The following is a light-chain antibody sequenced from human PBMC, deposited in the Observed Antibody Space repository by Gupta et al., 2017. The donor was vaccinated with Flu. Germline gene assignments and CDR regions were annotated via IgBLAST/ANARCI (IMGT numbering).Light chain of an antibody. V-gene: IGKV2-30*01. CDR1: ERLGYIDGNNY. CDR3: RNDVKWPWT. Sequence: VVMTQSPLSLNVTLGQSASISCTSRERLGYIDGNNYLHWFQQRPGHSPRRLIHKVSNRDSGVPDRVSGRGSGNDFTLKISRVEAEDVGVYYCRNDVKWPWTFGQGTKVEI. J-gene: IGKJ1*01. CDR2: KVS.